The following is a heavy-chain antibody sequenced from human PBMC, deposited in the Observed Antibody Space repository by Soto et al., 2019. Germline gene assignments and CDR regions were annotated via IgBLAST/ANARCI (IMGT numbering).Heavy chain of an antibody. J-gene: IGHJ4*02. CDR1: GFTFTRYS. Sequence: GGSLRLSCAASGFTFTRYSMNWVRQAPGKGLEWVSSISSTTNYIYYADSMKGRFTVSRDNAKNSVYLEMNSLRAEDTALYYCARESEDLTSNFDYWGQGTLVT. V-gene: IGHV3-21*01. CDR3: ARESEDLTSNFDY. CDR2: ISSTTNYI.